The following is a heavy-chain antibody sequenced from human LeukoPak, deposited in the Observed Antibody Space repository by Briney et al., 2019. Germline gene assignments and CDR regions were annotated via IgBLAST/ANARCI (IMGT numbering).Heavy chain of an antibody. CDR1: GFTFSSFA. J-gene: IGHJ4*02. D-gene: IGHD3-22*01. V-gene: IGHV3-30*04. Sequence: GGSLRLSCAASGFTFSSFAMHWFRQAPGKGLEWVAVISFDGSDKYYAEAVKGRFTISRDNSENTVYLQMNSLRAEDTAVYYCARDLDSSGYYYAYWGQGSLVTVSS. CDR2: ISFDGSDK. CDR3: ARDLDSSGYYYAY.